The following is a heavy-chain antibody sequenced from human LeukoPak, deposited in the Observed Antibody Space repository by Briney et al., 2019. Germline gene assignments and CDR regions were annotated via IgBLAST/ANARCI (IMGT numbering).Heavy chain of an antibody. J-gene: IGHJ6*02. CDR3: ARDGPDDSGEYFYYYCGIDV. CDR1: GFTFSSYA. CDR2: IPYDASNK. V-gene: IGHV3-30*03. D-gene: IGHD3-22*01. Sequence: GGSLRLSCAASGFTFSSYAMHWVRQAPGKGLEWVAIIPYDASNKYYADSVKGRFTISRDNSKNTLYLQMNSLRPEDTAVYYCARDGPDDSGEYFYYYCGIDVWGQGTTVTVSS.